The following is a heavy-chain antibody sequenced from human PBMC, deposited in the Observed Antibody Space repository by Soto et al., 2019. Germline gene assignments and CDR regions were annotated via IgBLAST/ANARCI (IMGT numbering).Heavy chain of an antibody. J-gene: IGHJ6*02. CDR3: AKGGSSWYYYGMDV. CDR2: VSGSSGST. D-gene: IGHD6-13*01. Sequence: GGSLRLSCAASGFTVTNYAMSWVRQARGKGLEWVSAVSGSSGSTYYADSVKGRFTISRDNSKNTLYLQMNSLRAEDTAVYYCAKGGSSWYYYGMDVWGQGTTVTVSS. CDR1: GFTVTNYA. V-gene: IGHV3-23*01.